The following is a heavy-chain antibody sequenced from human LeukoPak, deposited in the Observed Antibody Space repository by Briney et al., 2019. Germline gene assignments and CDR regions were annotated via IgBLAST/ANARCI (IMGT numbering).Heavy chain of an antibody. CDR2: INPNSGGT. Sequence: ASVKVSCKASGYTFTGYYMHWVRQASGQGREWMGWINPNSGGTNYAQKFQGRVTMTRDTSISTAYMELSRLRSDDTAVYYCARPQEGIAAAGYNTMYNWFDPWGQGTRVTVSS. CDR3: ARPQEGIAAAGYNTMYNWFDP. D-gene: IGHD6-13*01. CDR1: GYTFTGYY. V-gene: IGHV1-2*02. J-gene: IGHJ5*02.